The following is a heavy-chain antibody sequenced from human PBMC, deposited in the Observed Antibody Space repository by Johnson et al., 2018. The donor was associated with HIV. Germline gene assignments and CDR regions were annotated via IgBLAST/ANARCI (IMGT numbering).Heavy chain of an antibody. CDR3: ARLEELLRAFDI. J-gene: IGHJ3*02. CDR2: ISFDGTSK. V-gene: IGHV3-30*04. D-gene: IGHD1-26*01. Sequence: QVQLVESGGGVVRPGRSLRLSCAASGFIFSNYPMHWVRQAPGKGLEWVAVISFDGTSKYQADSVKGRFTISRDNTRNTLYLQMNSLKPEDAAVYYCARLEELLRAFDIWGQGTMVTVSS. CDR1: GFIFSNYP.